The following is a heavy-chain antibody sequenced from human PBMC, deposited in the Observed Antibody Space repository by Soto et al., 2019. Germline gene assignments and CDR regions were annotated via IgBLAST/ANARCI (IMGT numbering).Heavy chain of an antibody. CDR1: GGSISSFY. V-gene: IGHV4-59*01. J-gene: IGHJ4*01. CDR2: IYYTGST. D-gene: IGHD3-10*01. Sequence: QVQLQESGPGLVKPSETLSLNCTVSGGSISSFYWSWIRQSPGKGLEWIGYIYYTGSTVYNPSLTSRVTISLDTSKSQFSLKLSSVTAADTAVYYCARVMYGSASYLHTFDYWGHGTLVTVSS. CDR3: ARVMYGSASYLHTFDY.